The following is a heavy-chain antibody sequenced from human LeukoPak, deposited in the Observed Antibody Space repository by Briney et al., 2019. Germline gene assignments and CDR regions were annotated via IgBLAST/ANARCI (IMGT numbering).Heavy chain of an antibody. CDR1: GGSISSSSYY. Sequence: SETLSLTCTVSGGSISSSSYYWGWIRQPPGKGLEWIGSIYYSGSTYYNPSLKSRVTISVDTSKNQFSLKLSSVTAADTAVYYSARRRIAAAGFDYWGQGTLVTVSS. CDR3: ARRRIAAAGFDY. D-gene: IGHD6-13*01. V-gene: IGHV4-39*01. CDR2: IYYSGST. J-gene: IGHJ4*02.